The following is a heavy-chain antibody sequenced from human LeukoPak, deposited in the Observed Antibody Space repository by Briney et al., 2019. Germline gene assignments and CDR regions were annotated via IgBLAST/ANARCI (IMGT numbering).Heavy chain of an antibody. V-gene: IGHV3-21*04. CDR1: GFTFSSYS. CDR3: ARDRENYYDSSGSLGGSDY. Sequence: GGSLRLSCAASGFTFSSYSMNWVRQAPGKGLEWVSSISSSSSYIYYADSVKGRFTISRDNAKNSLYLQMNSLRSEDTAVYYCARDRENYYDSSGSLGGSDYWGQGTLVTVSS. CDR2: ISSSSSYI. D-gene: IGHD3-22*01. J-gene: IGHJ4*02.